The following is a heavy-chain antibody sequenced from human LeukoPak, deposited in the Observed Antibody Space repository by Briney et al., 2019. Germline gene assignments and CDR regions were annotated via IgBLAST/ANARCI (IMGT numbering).Heavy chain of an antibody. J-gene: IGHJ4*02. CDR2: ISAYNGNT. V-gene: IGHV1-18*01. Sequence: ASVKVSCKVSGYTLTELSMHWVRQAPGQGLEWMGWISAYNGNTNYAQKLQGRVTMTTDTSTSTAYMELRSLRSDDTAVYYCARVRGRYYYGSGSPGFFDYWGQGTLVTVSS. CDR1: GYTLTELS. CDR3: ARVRGRYYYGSGSPGFFDY. D-gene: IGHD3-10*01.